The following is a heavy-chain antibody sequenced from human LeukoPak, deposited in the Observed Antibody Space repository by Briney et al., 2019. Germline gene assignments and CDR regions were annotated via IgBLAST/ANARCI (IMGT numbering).Heavy chain of an antibody. J-gene: IGHJ5*02. V-gene: IGHV3-53*01. CDR1: GFTVSSNY. D-gene: IGHD4-17*01. CDR2: IYSGGST. Sequence: GGSLRLSCAASGFTVSSNYMSWVRQAPGKGLEWVSVIYSGGSTYYADSVKGRFTISRDNSKNTLYLQMNSLRAEDTAVYYCARGASDYGDYGWFDPWGQGTLVTVSS. CDR3: ARGASDYGDYGWFDP.